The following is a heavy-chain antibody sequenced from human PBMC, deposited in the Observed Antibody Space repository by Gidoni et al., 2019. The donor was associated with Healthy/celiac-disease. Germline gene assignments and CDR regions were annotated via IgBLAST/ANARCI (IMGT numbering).Heavy chain of an antibody. CDR1: GGSISSYY. V-gene: IGHV4-59*01. CDR3: ARLVSAAALN. D-gene: IGHD2-2*01. Sequence: QVQLQESGPGLVKPSETLSLTCTVSGGSISSYYWSWIRQPPGKGLEWIGYIYYSGSTNYNPSLKRRVTISVDTSKNQFSLKLSSVTAADTAVYYCARLVSAAALNWGQGTLVTVSS. CDR2: IYYSGST. J-gene: IGHJ4*02.